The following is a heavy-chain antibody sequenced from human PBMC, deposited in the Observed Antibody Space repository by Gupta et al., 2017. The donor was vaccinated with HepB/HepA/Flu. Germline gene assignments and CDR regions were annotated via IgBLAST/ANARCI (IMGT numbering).Heavy chain of an antibody. Sequence: QLQLQESGPGLVKPSETLSLTCTVSGGSISSSSYYWGWIRQPPGKGLEWIGSIYYSGSTYYNPSLKSRVTISVDTAKNQFSLKLSSVTAADTAVYYCARVLKGPPYIVANKHQYYYYYMDVWGKGTTVTVSS. CDR3: ARVLKGPPYIVANKHQYYYYYMDV. D-gene: IGHD2-15*01. CDR2: IYYSGST. J-gene: IGHJ6*03. V-gene: IGHV4-39*01. CDR1: GGSISSSSYY.